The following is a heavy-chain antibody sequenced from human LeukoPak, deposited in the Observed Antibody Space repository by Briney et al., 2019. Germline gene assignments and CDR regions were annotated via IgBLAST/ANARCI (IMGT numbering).Heavy chain of an antibody. CDR2: IYYSGST. J-gene: IGHJ6*02. V-gene: IGHV4-59*08. CDR1: GGSISSYY. D-gene: IGHD3-10*01. Sequence: PSESLSLTCTVSGGSISSYYWSWVRQPPGKGLEWIGYIYYSGSTNYNPSLKSRVTISVDTSKNQFSLKLSSVTAADTAVYYCARYGSGSYSFGMDVWGQGTTVTVSS. CDR3: ARYGSGSYSFGMDV.